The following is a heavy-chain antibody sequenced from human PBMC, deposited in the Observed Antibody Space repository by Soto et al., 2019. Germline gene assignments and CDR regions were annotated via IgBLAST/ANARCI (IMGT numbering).Heavy chain of an antibody. CDR2: ISGSGGST. CDR1: GFTFSSYA. CDR3: ATVVVVAATHPEDY. D-gene: IGHD2-15*01. Sequence: EVQLLESGVGLVQPGGSLRLSCAASGFTFSSYAMSWVRQAPGKGLEWVSAISGSGGSTYYADSVKGRFTISRDNSKNTLYLQMNSLRAEDTAVYYCATVVVVAATHPEDYWGQGTLVTVSS. V-gene: IGHV3-23*01. J-gene: IGHJ4*02.